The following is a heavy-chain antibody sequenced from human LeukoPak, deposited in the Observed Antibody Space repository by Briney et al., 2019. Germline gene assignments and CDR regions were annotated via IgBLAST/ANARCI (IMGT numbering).Heavy chain of an antibody. CDR2: IYYSGST. D-gene: IGHD6-13*01. CDR1: GGSISSGGYY. V-gene: IGHV4-31*03. J-gene: IGHJ4*02. CDR3: ARGLAAAGITFFFDY. Sequence: SETLSLTCTVSGGSISSGGYYWSWIRQHPGKGLEWIGYIYYSGSTYYNPSLKSRVTISVDTSKNQFSLKLSSVTAADTAVYYCARGLAAAGITFFFDYWGQGTLVTVPS.